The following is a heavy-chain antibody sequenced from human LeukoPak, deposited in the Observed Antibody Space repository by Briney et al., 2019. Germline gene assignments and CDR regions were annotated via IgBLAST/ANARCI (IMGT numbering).Heavy chain of an antibody. Sequence: SETLSLTCTVSGYSISSGYYWSWIRQPPGKGLEWIGEINHSGSTNYNPSHKSRVTITVDTSKNQFSLKLSSVTAADTAVYYCARVKRDYVWGSYRYRPPSIFDYWGQGTLVTVSS. J-gene: IGHJ4*02. D-gene: IGHD3-16*02. CDR3: ARVKRDYVWGSYRYRPPSIFDY. CDR2: INHSGST. V-gene: IGHV4-38-2*02. CDR1: GYSISSGYY.